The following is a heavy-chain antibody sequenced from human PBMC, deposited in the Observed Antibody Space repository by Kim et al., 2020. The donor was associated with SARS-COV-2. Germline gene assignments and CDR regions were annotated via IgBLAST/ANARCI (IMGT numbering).Heavy chain of an antibody. J-gene: IGHJ3*02. Sequence: SVKVSCKASGGTFSSYAISWVRQAPGQGLEWMGRIIPILGIANYAQKFQGRVTITADKSTSTAYMELSSLRSEDTAVYYCASVVVTAFDAFDIWGQGTMVTVSS. CDR3: ASVVVTAFDAFDI. CDR2: IIPILGIA. V-gene: IGHV1-69*04. D-gene: IGHD2-21*02. CDR1: GGTFSSYA.